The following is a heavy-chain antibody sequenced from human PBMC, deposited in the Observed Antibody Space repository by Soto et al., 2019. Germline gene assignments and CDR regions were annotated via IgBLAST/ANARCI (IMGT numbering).Heavy chain of an antibody. J-gene: IGHJ6*02. D-gene: IGHD6-13*01. V-gene: IGHV1-18*04. CDR2: ISAYNGNT. Sequence: GASVKVSCKASGYTFTSYGISWVRQAPGQGLEWMGWISAYNGNTNYAQKLQGRVTMTTDTSTSTAYMELRSLRSDDTAVYYCARDSSSWYYYYYGMDVWGQGTTVTVS. CDR1: GYTFTSYG. CDR3: ARDSSSWYYYYYGMDV.